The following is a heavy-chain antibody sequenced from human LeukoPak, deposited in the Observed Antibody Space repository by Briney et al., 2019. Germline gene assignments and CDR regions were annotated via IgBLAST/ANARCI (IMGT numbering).Heavy chain of an antibody. CDR2: ISWNSGSI. V-gene: IGHV3-9*01. CDR1: GFTFDDYA. Sequence: GGSLRLSCAASGFTFDDYAMHWVRQAPGKGLEWVSGISWNSGSIGYADSVKGRFTISRDNAKNSLYLQMNSLRAEDTALYYCAKDRKQQLVTAFDIWGQGTMVTVSS. J-gene: IGHJ3*02. CDR3: AKDRKQQLVTAFDI. D-gene: IGHD6-13*01.